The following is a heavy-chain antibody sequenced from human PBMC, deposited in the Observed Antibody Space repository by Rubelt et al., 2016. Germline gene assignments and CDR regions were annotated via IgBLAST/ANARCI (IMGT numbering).Heavy chain of an antibody. CDR2: INPSGGST. V-gene: IGHV1-46*01. Sequence: QVQLVQSGAEVKKPGASVKVSCKASGYTFTSYCISWVRQAPGQGLEWMGIINPSGGSTSYAKKFQGRVTMTRDTSTRTVYMELRSLRSEDTAVYYCARSPRYDFEDNWFDPWGQGTLVTVSS. CDR1: GYTFTSYC. J-gene: IGHJ5*02. CDR3: ARSPRYDFEDNWFDP. D-gene: IGHD3-3*01.